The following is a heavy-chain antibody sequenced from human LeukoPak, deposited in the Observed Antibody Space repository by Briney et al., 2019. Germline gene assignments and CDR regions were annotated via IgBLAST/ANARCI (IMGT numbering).Heavy chain of an antibody. V-gene: IGHV3-69-1*01. J-gene: IGHJ4*02. CDR3: AAAGDY. D-gene: IGHD3-10*01. CDR2: ISSTSTT. CDR1: GLTVSSNY. Sequence: GGSLRLSCAASGLTVSSNYMTWVRQAPGKGLEWVSHISSTSTTYYADSVKGRFTTSRDNAKNLLYLQMNSLRDEDTAVYYCAAAGDYWGQGTLVTVSS.